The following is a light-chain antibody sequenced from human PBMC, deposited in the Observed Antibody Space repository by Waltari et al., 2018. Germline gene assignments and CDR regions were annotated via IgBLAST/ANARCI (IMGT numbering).Light chain of an antibody. CDR3: QHYLRLPVT. CDR1: QSVSRA. Sequence: EIVLMQSPGTLSLSLGERATVSCTANQSVSRALAWYQQKPGQAPRLLIYCASTRATGIPDRFSGSGSGTDFSLTISRLEPDDFAVYYCQHYLRLPVTFGQGTTVEI. CDR2: CAS. V-gene: IGKV3-20*01. J-gene: IGKJ1*01.